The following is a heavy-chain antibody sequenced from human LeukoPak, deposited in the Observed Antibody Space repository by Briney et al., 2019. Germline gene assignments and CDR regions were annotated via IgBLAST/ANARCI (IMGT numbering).Heavy chain of an antibody. D-gene: IGHD5-12*01. CDR1: GYTFTGYY. Sequence: ASVKVSCKASGYTFTGYYMHWVRRAPGQGLEWMGWINPNSGGTNYAQKFQGRVTMTRDTSISTAYMELSRLRSDDTAVYYCAREYSGYDYGVDYWGQGTLVTVSS. J-gene: IGHJ4*02. CDR3: AREYSGYDYGVDY. V-gene: IGHV1-2*02. CDR2: INPNSGGT.